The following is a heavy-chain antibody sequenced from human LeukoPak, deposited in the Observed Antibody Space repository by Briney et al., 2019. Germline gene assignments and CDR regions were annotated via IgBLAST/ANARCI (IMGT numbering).Heavy chain of an antibody. CDR3: GRGPGFRSDY. D-gene: IGHD5-12*01. J-gene: IGHJ4*02. CDR2: ISRSGRDI. V-gene: IGHV3-21*01. CDR1: GFTFGTYA. Sequence: GGSLRLSCAASGFTFGTYAMNWVRQAPGKGLEWVSSISRSGRDIYYADSVRGRFTISRDNAKNSLYLQMNSLRAEDTAVYYCGRGPGFRSDYWGQGTLVTVSS.